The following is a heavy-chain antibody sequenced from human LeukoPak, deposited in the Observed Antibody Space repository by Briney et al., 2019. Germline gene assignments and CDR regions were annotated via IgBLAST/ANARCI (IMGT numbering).Heavy chain of an antibody. D-gene: IGHD2-15*01. Sequence: PGGSLRLSCTASGFTFSNYAMSWVRQAPGKGLEWVSTISGSDGSTYYADSVKGRFTISRGNSKNTLYLQMNSLRVEDTAIYYCAKGRGYCNGGSCYSDYWGQGTLVTVSS. V-gene: IGHV3-23*01. CDR2: ISGSDGST. CDR1: GFTFSNYA. CDR3: AKGRGYCNGGSCYSDY. J-gene: IGHJ4*02.